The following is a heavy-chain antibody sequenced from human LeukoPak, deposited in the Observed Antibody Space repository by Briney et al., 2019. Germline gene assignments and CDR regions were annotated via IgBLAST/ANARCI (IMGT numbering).Heavy chain of an antibody. V-gene: IGHV3-15*01. D-gene: IGHD5-24*01. CDR2: IKSKTDGGTT. J-gene: IGHJ4*02. CDR1: GFTFSNAW. CDR3: TTDKPTGDGYNYDRGRY. Sequence: GGSLRPSCAASGFTFSNAWMSWVRQAPGKGLEWVGRIKSKTDGGTTDYAAPVKGGFTISRDDSKNTLYLQMNSLKTEDTAVYYCTTDKPTGDGYNYDRGRYWGQGTLVTVSS.